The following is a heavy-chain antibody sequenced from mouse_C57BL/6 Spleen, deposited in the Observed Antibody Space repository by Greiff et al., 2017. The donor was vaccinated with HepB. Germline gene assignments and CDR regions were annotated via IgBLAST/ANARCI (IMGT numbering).Heavy chain of an antibody. J-gene: IGHJ2*01. V-gene: IGHV1-61*01. CDR2: IYPSDSET. CDR1: GYTFTSYW. D-gene: IGHD2-4*01. Sequence: VQLQQPGAELVRPGSSVKLSCKASGYTFTSYWMDWVKQRPGQGLEWIGNIYPSDSETHYNQKFKDKATLTVDKSSSTAYMQLSSLTSEDSAVYYCARSDYPYYFDYWGQGTTLTVSS. CDR3: ARSDYPYYFDY.